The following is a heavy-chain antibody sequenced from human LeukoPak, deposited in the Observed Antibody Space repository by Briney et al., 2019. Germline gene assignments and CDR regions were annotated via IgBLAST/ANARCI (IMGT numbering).Heavy chain of an antibody. V-gene: IGHV1-2*02. D-gene: IGHD3-3*02. Sequence: AAVTVSFKASGYTFIDFYIHWVRQAPGQGREYVGWITPKSGDTYSPQRFQGRVTMTRDASISTAYMELSSLRSDDTAVYFCARVRLADERAWAHWGQGTLVTVSS. CDR1: GYTFIDFY. CDR2: ITPKSGDT. J-gene: IGHJ1*01. CDR3: ARVRLADERAWAH.